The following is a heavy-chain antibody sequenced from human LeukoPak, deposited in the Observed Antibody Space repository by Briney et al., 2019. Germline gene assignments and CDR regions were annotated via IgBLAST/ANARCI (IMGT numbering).Heavy chain of an antibody. Sequence: GGSLRLSCATSGFTFSSYTMSWVRQTPGKGLEWVSTISDRARNTHYADSVNGRFTISRDDFLNMVYLQMDRLTVEATAVYYCTTRLQHHFDYWGQGTQVTVSS. CDR2: ISDRARNT. D-gene: IGHD4-11*01. V-gene: IGHV3-23*01. CDR1: GFTFSSYT. CDR3: TTRLQHHFDY. J-gene: IGHJ4*02.